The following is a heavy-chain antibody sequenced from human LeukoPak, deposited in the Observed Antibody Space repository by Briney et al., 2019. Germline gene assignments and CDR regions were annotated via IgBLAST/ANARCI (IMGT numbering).Heavy chain of an antibody. CDR3: ATYCSSNSCSFDY. CDR2: IYHSGST. V-gene: IGHV4-34*01. Sequence: SETLSLTCAVYGGSFSGYYWSWIRQPPGKGLEWIGTIYHSGSTYYNPSLKSRVTISVDTSKNQFSLNLSSVTAADTAVYYCATYCSSNSCSFDYWGQGTLVTVSS. D-gene: IGHD2-2*01. CDR1: GGSFSGYY. J-gene: IGHJ4*02.